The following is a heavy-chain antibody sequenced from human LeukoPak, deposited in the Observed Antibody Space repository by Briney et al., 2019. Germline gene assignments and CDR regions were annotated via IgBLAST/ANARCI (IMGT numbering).Heavy chain of an antibody. J-gene: IGHJ5*02. CDR2: IYTSGST. CDR3: ARGDYYGSGSRNWFDP. V-gene: IGHV4-4*07. Sequence: PSETLSLTCTVSGGSISSYYWSWIRQPAGKGLEWIGRIYTSGSTNYNPSLKSRVTMSVDTSKNQFSLKLSSVTAADTAVYYCARGDYYGSGSRNWFDPWGQGTLVTVSS. D-gene: IGHD3-10*01. CDR1: GGSISSYY.